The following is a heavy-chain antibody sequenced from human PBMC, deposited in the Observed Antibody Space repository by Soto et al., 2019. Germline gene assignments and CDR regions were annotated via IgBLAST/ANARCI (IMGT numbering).Heavy chain of an antibody. D-gene: IGHD1-1*01. V-gene: IGHV1-46*01. Sequence: ASAKEPCKAYGYTFTNSFMRLGRQAPGQGLEWMGIINPSGGSTSYAQKFQGRVTMTRDTSTSTVYMELSSLRSEDTAVYYCARGQRGKSYYFDYWGQCTLVIVSS. CDR3: ARGQRGKSYYFDY. CDR1: GYTFTNSF. CDR2: INPSGGST. J-gene: IGHJ4*02.